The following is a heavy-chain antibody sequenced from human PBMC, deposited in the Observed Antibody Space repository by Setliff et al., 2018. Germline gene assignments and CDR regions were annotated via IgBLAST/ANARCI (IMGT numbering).Heavy chain of an antibody. D-gene: IGHD3-22*01. CDR1: GYTFSNSI. Sequence: ASVKVSCKASGYTFSNSIVSWVRQAPGQGPEWMGWISTHNGMTHSAQKFQGRVTLTTDTSTNMAYLELRGLRYHDTAIYYCAKEPAVTMTESIRRSYYDYALDVWGQGTAVTVSS. CDR3: AKEPAVTMTESIRRSYYDYALDV. CDR2: ISTHNGMT. V-gene: IGHV1-18*01. J-gene: IGHJ6*02.